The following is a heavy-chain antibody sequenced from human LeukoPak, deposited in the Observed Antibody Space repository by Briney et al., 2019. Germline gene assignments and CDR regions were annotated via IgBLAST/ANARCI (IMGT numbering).Heavy chain of an antibody. J-gene: IGHJ4*02. CDR3: ARGGSNWSQSDY. CDR2: ISGHNGNT. CDR1: GYTFTTYG. V-gene: IGHV1-18*04. D-gene: IGHD6-13*01. Sequence: ASVKVSCKASGYTFTTYGINWVRQAPGQGLEWMRWISGHNGNTNHAQKFRGRVNMTIDTSTSTAYMELRSLRSDDTAVFYCARGGSNWSQSDYWGQGTLVTVSS.